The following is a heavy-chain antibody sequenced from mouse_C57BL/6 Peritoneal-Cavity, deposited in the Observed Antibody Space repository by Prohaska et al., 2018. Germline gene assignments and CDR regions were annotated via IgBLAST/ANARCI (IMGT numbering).Heavy chain of an antibody. Sequence: MSCKASAYTFTSYTMHWVIQRTGKGWEWSGYSNHSSGYTKYNQKFKDKATLTADKSSSTAYMQRSSLTSEDSAVYYCARSDITTVVADYWGQGTTLTVSS. CDR1: AYTFTSYT. CDR2: SNHSSGYT. D-gene: IGHD1-1*01. V-gene: IGHV1-4*01. CDR3: ARSDITTVVADY. J-gene: IGHJ2*01.